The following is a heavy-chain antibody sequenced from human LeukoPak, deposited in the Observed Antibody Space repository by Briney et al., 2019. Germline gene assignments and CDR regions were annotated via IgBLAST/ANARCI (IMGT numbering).Heavy chain of an antibody. CDR1: GGSISSGGYY. Sequence: NPSQTLSLTCTVSGGSISSGGYYWSWIRQHPGKGLEWIGYIYYSGSTYYNPSLKSRVTISVDTSKNQFSLKPSSVTAADTAVYYCARAVVVVAATQNWFDPWGQGTLVTVSS. CDR3: ARAVVVVAATQNWFDP. CDR2: IYYSGST. J-gene: IGHJ5*02. D-gene: IGHD2-15*01. V-gene: IGHV4-31*03.